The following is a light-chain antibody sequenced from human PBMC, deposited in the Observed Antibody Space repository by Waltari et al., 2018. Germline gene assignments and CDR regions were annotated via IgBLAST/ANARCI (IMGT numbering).Light chain of an antibody. CDR1: SSNIGAGSD. CDR3: QSYDSSLSGSV. Sequence: QSVLTQPPSVSGAPGQRVTTPCTGSSSNIGAGSDVHWYQQLPGPAPKLLIYGNSNRPSGVPDRFSGSKSGTSASLAITGLQAEDEADYYCQSYDSSLSGSVFGGGTKLTVL. CDR2: GNS. J-gene: IGLJ2*01. V-gene: IGLV1-40*01.